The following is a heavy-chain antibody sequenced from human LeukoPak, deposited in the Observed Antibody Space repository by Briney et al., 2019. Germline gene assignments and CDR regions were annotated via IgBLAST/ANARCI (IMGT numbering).Heavy chain of an antibody. CDR3: ARYRDILTGYYDY. V-gene: IGHV4-30-4*01. J-gene: IGHJ4*02. CDR2: IYDSEST. Sequence: SQTLSLTRTDSGGPISCGVYYWSWLPQPPGKGLEWIGYIYDSESTYYNPSLKSRVTISVDTFKNQFSLKLSSVTAADTAVYYCARYRDILTGYYDYWGQGTLVTVS. D-gene: IGHD3-9*01. CDR1: GGPISCGVYY.